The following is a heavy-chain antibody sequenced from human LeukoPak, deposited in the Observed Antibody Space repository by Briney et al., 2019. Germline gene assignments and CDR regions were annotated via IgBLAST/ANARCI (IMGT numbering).Heavy chain of an antibody. CDR3: ARDNSVRDEAWWFSP. D-gene: IGHD5-24*01. J-gene: IGHJ5*02. V-gene: IGHV3-48*04. CDR1: GFTFSSYW. CDR2: ISSSGSTI. Sequence: QSGGSLRLSCAASGFTFSSYWMHWVRQAPGKGLEWVSYISSSGSTIYYADSVKGRFTISRDNAKNSLYLQMYSLRAEDTAVYYCARDNSVRDEAWWFSPWGQGTLVTVSS.